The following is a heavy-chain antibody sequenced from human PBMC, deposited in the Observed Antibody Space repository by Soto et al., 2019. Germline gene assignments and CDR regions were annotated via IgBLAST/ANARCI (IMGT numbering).Heavy chain of an antibody. D-gene: IGHD3-10*01. CDR1: GFSFSKFA. CDR3: VKNSGWFNT. Sequence: GGSLRLSCAASGFSFSKFAMHWVRQAPGKGLECVAVIWFDGSKRDYADSVKGRFTVSRDNSENTLSLQMNSLRGDDTALYYCVKNSGWFNTWGQGALVTVSS. V-gene: IGHV3-33*06. CDR2: IWFDGSKR. J-gene: IGHJ5*02.